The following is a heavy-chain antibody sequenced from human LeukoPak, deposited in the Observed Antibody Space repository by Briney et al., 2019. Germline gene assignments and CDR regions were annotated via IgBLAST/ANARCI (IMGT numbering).Heavy chain of an antibody. CDR1: GFTFSSYA. J-gene: IGHJ4*02. V-gene: IGHV3-30*04. CDR3: ARVGDSSGYYFDY. CDR2: ISYDGSNK. Sequence: PGRSLRPSCAASGFTFSSYAMHWVRQAPGKGLEWVAVISYDGSNKYYADSVKGRFTISRDNSKNTLYLQMNSLRAEDTAVYYCARVGDSSGYYFDYWGQGTLVTVSS. D-gene: IGHD3-22*01.